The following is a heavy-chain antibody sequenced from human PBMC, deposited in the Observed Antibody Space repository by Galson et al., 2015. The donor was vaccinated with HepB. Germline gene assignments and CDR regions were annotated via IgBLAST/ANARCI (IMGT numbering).Heavy chain of an antibody. CDR2: ISWNSGSI. CDR1: GFTFDDYA. CDR3: AKDISAAGGSYGYGILADAFDI. D-gene: IGHD3-16*01. V-gene: IGHV3-9*01. Sequence: SLRLSCAASGFTFDDYAMHWVRQAPGKGLEWVSGISWNSGSIGYADSVKGRFTISRDNAKNSLYLQMNSLRAEDTALYYCAKDISAAGGSYGYGILADAFDIWGQGTMVTVSS. J-gene: IGHJ3*02.